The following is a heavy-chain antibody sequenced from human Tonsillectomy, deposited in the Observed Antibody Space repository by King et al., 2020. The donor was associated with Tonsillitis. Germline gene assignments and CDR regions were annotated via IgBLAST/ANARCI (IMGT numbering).Heavy chain of an antibody. J-gene: IGHJ4*02. Sequence: VQLQESGPGLVKPSETLSLTYGVSGYSISTGKWWGWVRQPPGKGLEWIGSIYQSGSTYYNSSLKSRVTILVDTSKNEFSLKLTSVTAADTAVYYCARSLFSITGAGRYFDYWGQGTLVTVSS. CDR1: GYSISTGKW. D-gene: IGHD6-13*01. V-gene: IGHV4-38-2*01. CDR3: ARSLFSITGAGRYFDY. CDR2: IYQSGST.